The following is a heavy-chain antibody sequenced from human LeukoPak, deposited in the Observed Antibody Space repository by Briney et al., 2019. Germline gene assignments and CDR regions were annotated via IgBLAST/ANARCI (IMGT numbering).Heavy chain of an antibody. V-gene: IGHV4-59*01. CDR1: GGSISSYY. CDR3: ARVGSIAAAIGPFDP. Sequence: SETLSLTCTVSGGSISSYYWSWIRQPPGKGLEWIGYIYYSGSTNYNPSLKSRVTISEDTSKNQFSLKLSSVTAADTAVYYCARVGSIAAAIGPFDPWGQGTLVTVSS. J-gene: IGHJ5*02. CDR2: IYYSGST. D-gene: IGHD6-13*01.